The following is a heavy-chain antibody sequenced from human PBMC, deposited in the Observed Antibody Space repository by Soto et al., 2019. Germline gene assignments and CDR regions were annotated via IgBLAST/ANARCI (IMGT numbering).Heavy chain of an antibody. V-gene: IGHV1-18*04. CDR3: ARATSESLLGYFDY. CDR1: GYTFTSYG. Sequence: ASVKVSCKASGYTFTSYGISWVRQAPGRGLEWMGWISAYNGNTNYAQKLQGRVTMTTDTSTSTAYMELRSLRSDDTAVYYCARATSESLLGYFDYWGQGTLVTVSS. CDR2: ISAYNGNT. J-gene: IGHJ4*02. D-gene: IGHD1-26*01.